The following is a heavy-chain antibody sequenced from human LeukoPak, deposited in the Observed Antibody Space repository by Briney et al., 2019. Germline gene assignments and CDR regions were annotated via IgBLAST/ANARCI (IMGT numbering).Heavy chain of an antibody. CDR3: TSLPRARIAVAGTFVHFQH. J-gene: IGHJ1*01. CDR1: GGSISTSSYY. Sequence: SETLSLTCTVSGGSISTSSYYWGWIRQPPGKGLEWIGNIYYSGSTYSNPSLKSRVTISVDTSKNQFSLKLSSVTAADTAVYYCTSLPRARIAVAGTFVHFQHWGQGTLVTVSS. CDR2: IYYSGST. D-gene: IGHD6-19*01. V-gene: IGHV4-39*07.